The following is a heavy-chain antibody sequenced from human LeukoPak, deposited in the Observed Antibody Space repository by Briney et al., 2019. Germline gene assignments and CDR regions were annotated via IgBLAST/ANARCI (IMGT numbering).Heavy chain of an antibody. CDR1: GYTFTGYY. J-gene: IGHJ5*02. D-gene: IGHD1-1*01. V-gene: IGHV1-2*02. CDR2: INPNSGGT. Sequence: RASVTVSCKASGYTFTGYYMHWVRQAPGQGLEWMGWINPNSGGTNYAQKFQGRVTMTRDTSISTAYMELSRLRSDDTAVYYCARETVQLERPFDPWGQGTLVTVSS. CDR3: ARETVQLERPFDP.